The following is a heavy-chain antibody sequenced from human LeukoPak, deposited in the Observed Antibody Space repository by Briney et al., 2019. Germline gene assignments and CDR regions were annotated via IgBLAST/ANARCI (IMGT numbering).Heavy chain of an antibody. CDR2: ISSSSSYI. CDR3: ARDLVDQYYYDSSGTSDK. D-gene: IGHD3-22*01. J-gene: IGHJ4*02. Sequence: GSLRLSCAASGFTFTSFTMHWVRQAPGKGLEWVSSISSSSSYIYYADSVKGRFTISRDNAKNSLYLQMNSLRAEDTAVYYCARDLVDQYYYDSSGTSDKWGQGTLVTVSS. V-gene: IGHV3-21*01. CDR1: GFTFTSFT.